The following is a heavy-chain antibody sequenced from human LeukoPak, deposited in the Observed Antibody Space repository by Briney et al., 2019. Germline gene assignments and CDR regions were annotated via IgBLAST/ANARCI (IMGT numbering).Heavy chain of an antibody. V-gene: IGHV4-34*01. D-gene: IGHD6-13*01. J-gene: IGHJ4*02. CDR3: ASGWYANFDY. Sequence: PSETLSLTCAVYGGSFSGYYRSWIRQPPGKGLEWIGEINHSGSTNYNPSLKSRVTISVDTSKNQFSLKLSSVTAADTAVYYCASGWYANFDYWGQGTLVTVSS. CDR2: INHSGST. CDR1: GGSFSGYY.